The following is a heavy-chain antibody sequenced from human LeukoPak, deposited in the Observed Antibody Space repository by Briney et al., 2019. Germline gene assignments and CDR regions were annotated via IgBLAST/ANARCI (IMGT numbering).Heavy chain of an antibody. D-gene: IGHD3-22*01. J-gene: IGHJ3*02. Sequence: GGSLRLSCAASGFTFSSYEMNWVRQAPGKGLEWVSYISSSGSTIYYADSVKGRFTISRDNAKNSLYLQMNSLRAEDTAVYYCASAYDSSGHYRGAFDIWGQGTMVTVSS. CDR2: ISSSGSTI. V-gene: IGHV3-48*03. CDR3: ASAYDSSGHYRGAFDI. CDR1: GFTFSSYE.